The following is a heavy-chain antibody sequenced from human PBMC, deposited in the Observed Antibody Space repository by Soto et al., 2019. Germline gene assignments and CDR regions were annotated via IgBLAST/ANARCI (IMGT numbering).Heavy chain of an antibody. D-gene: IGHD2-15*01. J-gene: IGHJ5*02. Sequence: QVQLVQSGAEVKKPGASVKVSCKASGYTFTSYYMHWVRQALGQGLERMAISNPSGGSTGYAQKFQVRVTMTRATSTSTFFMELSSLRSEDTAVYYCARDVVVGANPGWFDPWGQGTLVTVSS. CDR1: GYTFTSYY. V-gene: IGHV1-46*01. CDR2: SNPSGGST. CDR3: ARDVVVGANPGWFDP.